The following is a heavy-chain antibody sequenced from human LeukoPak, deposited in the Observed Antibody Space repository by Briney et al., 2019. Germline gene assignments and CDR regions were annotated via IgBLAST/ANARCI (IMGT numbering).Heavy chain of an antibody. J-gene: IGHJ3*01. Sequence: GGSLRLSCAASGFTFDDYGMNWVRQPPGKGLEWVCNINWNGGSTSYADSLKGRLTISRDNAESSLYLQMNSLRAEDTAMYFCARRMPGDAFDVWGQGTMVTVSS. V-gene: IGHV3-20*04. D-gene: IGHD2-2*01. CDR3: ARRMPGDAFDV. CDR1: GFTFDDYG. CDR2: INWNGGST.